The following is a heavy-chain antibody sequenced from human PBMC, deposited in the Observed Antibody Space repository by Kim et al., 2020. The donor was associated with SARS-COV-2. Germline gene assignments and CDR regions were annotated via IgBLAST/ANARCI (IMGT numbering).Heavy chain of an antibody. J-gene: IGHJ4*02. CDR3: ARQWLAHLDY. Sequence: SGPTLVKPTQTLTLTCTFSGFSLSTSGMCVSWIRQPPGKALEWLARIDWDDDKYYSTSLKTRLTTSKDTSKNQVVLTMTNMDPVDTATYYCARQWLAHLDYWGQGTLVTVSS. CDR1: GFSLSTSGMC. D-gene: IGHD6-19*01. V-gene: IGHV2-70*11. CDR2: IDWDDDK.